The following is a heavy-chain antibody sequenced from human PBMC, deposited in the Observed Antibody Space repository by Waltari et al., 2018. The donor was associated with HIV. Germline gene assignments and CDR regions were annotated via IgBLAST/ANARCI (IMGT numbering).Heavy chain of an antibody. J-gene: IGHJ4*02. CDR3: AKGSGSEKSSGWILDY. CDR1: GFTFEDYA. D-gene: IGHD6-19*01. Sequence: EVLLVESGGGLVEPGRSLRLSCAASGFTFEDYAMNWVRQAPGKGLEGVSGLIWSSNNIGYADSVKGRFTSSRDNAKNSLYLQLNSLRPEDTAFYYCAKGSGSEKSSGWILDYWGQGTLVTVSS. V-gene: IGHV3-9*01. CDR2: LIWSSNNI.